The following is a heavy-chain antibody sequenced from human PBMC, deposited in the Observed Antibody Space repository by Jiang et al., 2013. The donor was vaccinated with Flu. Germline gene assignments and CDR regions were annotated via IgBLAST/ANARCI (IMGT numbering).Heavy chain of an antibody. V-gene: IGHV1-18*04. D-gene: IGHD3-22*01. Sequence: GAEVKKPGASVKVSCKASGYTFTSYGISWVRQAPGQGLEWMGWISAYNGNTNYAQKLQGRVTMTTDTSTSTAYMELRSLRSDDTAVYYCARSVDYYDSSGYFREGGLGWFDPWGQGTLVTVSS. CDR1: GYTFTSYG. CDR3: ARSVDYYDSSGYFREGGLGWFDP. CDR2: ISAYNGNT. J-gene: IGHJ5*02.